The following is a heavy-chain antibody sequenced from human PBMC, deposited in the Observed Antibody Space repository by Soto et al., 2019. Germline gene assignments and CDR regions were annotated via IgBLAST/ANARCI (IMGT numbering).Heavy chain of an antibody. V-gene: IGHV5-51*01. CDR2: IYPGDSDT. J-gene: IGHJ6*02. Sequence: GESLKISCKGSGYSFTTYWIAWVRQMPGKGLEWMGIIYPGDSDTRYSPSFQGQVTISADKSISTAYLQWSSLKASDTAMYYCAISGYFIITSCPEYYYYGMDVWGQGTTVTVSS. CDR1: GYSFTTYW. D-gene: IGHD2-2*03. CDR3: AISGYFIITSCPEYYYYGMDV.